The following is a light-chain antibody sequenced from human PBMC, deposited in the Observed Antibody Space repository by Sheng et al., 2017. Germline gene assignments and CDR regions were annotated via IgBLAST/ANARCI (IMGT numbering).Light chain of an antibody. CDR3: QQYGNSPWT. CDR2: GAS. Sequence: EGVLTQSPAILSLSPGERATLSCGASQRVTSNVNWYQQKPGQAPRLLIYGASSRATGIPDRFSGSGSGTDFTLTISRLEPEDFAVYFCQQYGNSPWTFGQGTKVEIK. CDR1: QRVTSN. J-gene: IGKJ1*01. V-gene: IGKV3-20*01.